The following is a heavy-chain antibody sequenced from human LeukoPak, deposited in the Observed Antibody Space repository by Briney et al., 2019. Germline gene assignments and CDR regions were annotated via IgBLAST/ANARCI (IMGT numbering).Heavy chain of an antibody. CDR1: GGSITSYY. Sequence: PSETLSLTCTVSGGSITSYYWSWIRQPPGKGLEWIGYIYHSGSTNYNPPLKSRVTISVETSKTQFSLRLRSVTAADTAVYYCARHIPGNPYFDYWGQGTLVTVSS. D-gene: IGHD2/OR15-2a*01. CDR2: IYHSGST. J-gene: IGHJ4*02. V-gene: IGHV4-59*08. CDR3: ARHIPGNPYFDY.